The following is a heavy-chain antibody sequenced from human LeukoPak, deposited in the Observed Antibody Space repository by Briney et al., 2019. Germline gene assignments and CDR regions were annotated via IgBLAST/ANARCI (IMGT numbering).Heavy chain of an antibody. D-gene: IGHD6-19*01. Sequence: GGSLRLSCEVSGFTFSSYAMTWVRQAQGKGLEWVSVISGSGGTTYYADSVKGRFTISRDNSKDTLYLQMNSLRAEDTAVYYCAKDVVNSGPRGYFDYWGQGTTVTVSS. V-gene: IGHV3-23*01. CDR3: AKDVVNSGPRGYFDY. J-gene: IGHJ4*03. CDR1: GFTFSSYA. CDR2: ISGSGGTT.